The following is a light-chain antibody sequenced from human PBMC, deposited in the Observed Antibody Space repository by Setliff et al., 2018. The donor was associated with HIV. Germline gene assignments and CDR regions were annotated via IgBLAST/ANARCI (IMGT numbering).Light chain of an antibody. Sequence: QSALTQPASVSGSPGQSITISCTGTSSNIGSYNLVSWYQQHPGKAPKLMIYEATKRPLGVSNRFSGSKSGNTASLTTSGLQAEDETDYYCCSYAGSSTFVFGTGTKVTVL. V-gene: IGLV2-23*02. CDR2: EAT. CDR3: CSYAGSSTFV. J-gene: IGLJ1*01. CDR1: SSNIGSYNL.